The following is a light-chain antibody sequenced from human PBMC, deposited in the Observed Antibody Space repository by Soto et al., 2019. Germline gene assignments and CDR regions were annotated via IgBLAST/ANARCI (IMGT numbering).Light chain of an antibody. CDR1: QSLLHSNGYNY. CDR2: LGS. J-gene: IGKJ1*01. CDR3: MQGTHWPVT. Sequence: DIVMTQSPLSLPVTPGEPASISCRSSQSLLHSNGYNYLDWYLQKPGQSPQLLIYLGSNRASGVPDRFSGSGSGTDFTLKISRVEAEDVGVYYCMQGTHWPVTFGQGTKVEIK. V-gene: IGKV2-28*01.